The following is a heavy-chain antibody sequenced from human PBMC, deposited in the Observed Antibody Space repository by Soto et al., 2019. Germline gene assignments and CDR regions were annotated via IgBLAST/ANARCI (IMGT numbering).Heavy chain of an antibody. CDR1: GDTFNFYS. Sequence: QVQLVQSGAEVKKPGSSVRVSCKASGDTFNFYSINWVRQAPGLGLEWMGRINPILSMSNCAQRFQGRVTMTADKSTSTAYMELSSLRSEDTAMYYCASSYGSGYRAFDSWGQGALVTVSS. V-gene: IGHV1-69*02. J-gene: IGHJ4*02. CDR3: ASSYGSGYRAFDS. CDR2: INPILSMS. D-gene: IGHD3-10*01.